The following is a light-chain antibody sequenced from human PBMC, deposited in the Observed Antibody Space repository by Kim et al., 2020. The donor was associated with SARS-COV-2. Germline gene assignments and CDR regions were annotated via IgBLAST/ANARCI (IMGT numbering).Light chain of an antibody. J-gene: IGKJ2*01. CDR2: GAS. CDR1: QSVSSSY. Sequence: EIVLTQSPGTLSLSPGERATLSCRASQSVSSSYLAWYQQKPGQAPRLHIYGASSRATGIPDRFSGRGSGTDFTLTISRLEPDDFAVYDCQQYGSSLYTFGQGTKLEIK. CDR3: QQYGSSLYT. V-gene: IGKV3-20*01.